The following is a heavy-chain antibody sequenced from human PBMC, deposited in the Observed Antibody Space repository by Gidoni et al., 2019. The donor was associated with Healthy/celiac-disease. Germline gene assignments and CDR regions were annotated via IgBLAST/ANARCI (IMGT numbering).Heavy chain of an antibody. CDR2: LSSSCTTI. CDR1: GFTFSDYY. V-gene: IGHV3-11*01. J-gene: IGHJ4*02. Sequence: QVQLVESGGGLVKPGGSLRLPCAASGFTFSDYYKNWIRQAPGKGLEWSSYLSSSCTTIYYADSVKRRFTISRDNAKNSLYLQMNSLRAEDTAVYYCASENIVGATAYWVQGTLVTVS. D-gene: IGHD1-26*01. CDR3: ASENIVGATAY.